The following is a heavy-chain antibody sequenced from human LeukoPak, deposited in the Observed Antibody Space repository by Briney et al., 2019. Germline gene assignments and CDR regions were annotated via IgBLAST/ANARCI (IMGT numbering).Heavy chain of an antibody. Sequence: ASVKVSCKASGYTFTSYDINWVRQATGQGLEWMGCMNPNSGNTGYAQKFQGRVTMTRNTSISTAYMELSSLRSEDTAVYYCARGPYSYGLVYYYYMDVWGKGTTVTVSS. CDR1: GYTFTSYD. CDR3: ARGPYSYGLVYYYYMDV. V-gene: IGHV1-8*01. D-gene: IGHD5-18*01. CDR2: MNPNSGNT. J-gene: IGHJ6*03.